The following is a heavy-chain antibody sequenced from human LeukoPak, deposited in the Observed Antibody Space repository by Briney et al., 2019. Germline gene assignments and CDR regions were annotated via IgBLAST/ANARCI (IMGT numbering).Heavy chain of an antibody. CDR1: GFTFSGFW. J-gene: IGHJ3*02. CDR3: AKDIRSAFDI. CDR2: ISFDGSDA. Sequence: PGGSLRLSCAASGFTFSGFWMHWVRQAPGKGLVWVSCISFDGSDATYADSVKGRFTISRDNAKNTLHLQMNSLRAEDTALYYCAKDIRSAFDIWGQGTMVTVSS. V-gene: IGHV3-74*01. D-gene: IGHD2-15*01.